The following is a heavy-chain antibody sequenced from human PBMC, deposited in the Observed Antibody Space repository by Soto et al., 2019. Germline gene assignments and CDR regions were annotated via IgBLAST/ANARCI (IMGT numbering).Heavy chain of an antibody. Sequence: GGSLRLSCAASGFTFSSYGMHWVRQAPGKGLEWVAVIWYDGSNKYYADSVKGRFTISRDNSKNKMYLQMNSLRAEDTAVYYCAREVRGGGDSYGYYFDYWGQGTLVTVSS. J-gene: IGHJ4*02. V-gene: IGHV3-33*01. CDR2: IWYDGSNK. D-gene: IGHD5-18*01. CDR3: AREVRGGGDSYGYYFDY. CDR1: GFTFSSYG.